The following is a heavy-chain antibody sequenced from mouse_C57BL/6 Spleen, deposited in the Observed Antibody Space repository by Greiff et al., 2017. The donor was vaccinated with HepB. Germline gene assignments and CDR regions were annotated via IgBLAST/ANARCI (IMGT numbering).Heavy chain of an antibody. CDR3: ARGGVNYDAMDY. CDR2: INPSSGYT. D-gene: IGHD2-12*01. J-gene: IGHJ4*01. Sequence: QVQLQQSGAELAKPGASVKLSCKASGYTFTSYWMHWVKQRPGQGLEWIGYINPSSGYTKYNQKFKDKVTLTADKSSSTAYMQLSSLTYEDSAVYYCARGGVNYDAMDYWGQGTSVTVSS. V-gene: IGHV1-7*01. CDR1: GYTFTSYW.